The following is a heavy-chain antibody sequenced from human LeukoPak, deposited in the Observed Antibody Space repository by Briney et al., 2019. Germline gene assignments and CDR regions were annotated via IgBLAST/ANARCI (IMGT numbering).Heavy chain of an antibody. CDR1: GFTFSNYA. CDR2: ITDSGGDT. CDR3: AKDLYQLPLDY. D-gene: IGHD2-2*01. J-gene: IGHJ4*02. V-gene: IGHV3-23*01. Sequence: GGSLRLSCAASGFTFSNYAMSWVRQAPGKGLEWFSAITDSGGDTYYADSVKGRFTISRDNSKNTLDLQMNSLRAEDTAVYYCAKDLYQLPLDYWGQGTLVTVSS.